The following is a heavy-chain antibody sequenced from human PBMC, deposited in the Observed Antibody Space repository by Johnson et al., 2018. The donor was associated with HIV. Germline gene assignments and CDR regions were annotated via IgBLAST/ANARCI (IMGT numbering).Heavy chain of an antibody. Sequence: QVQLVESGGGVVQPGGSLRLSCAASGFTFSSYGMHWVRQAPGKGLEWVAFIRYDGSNKYYADSVKGRFTISRDNSKNTLYLQMNSLRAEDTAVYYCARDRAMVIGNDAFDIWGQGTVVTVSS. CDR3: ARDRAMVIGNDAFDI. V-gene: IGHV3-30*02. CDR2: IRYDGSNK. D-gene: IGHD5-18*01. CDR1: GFTFSSYG. J-gene: IGHJ3*02.